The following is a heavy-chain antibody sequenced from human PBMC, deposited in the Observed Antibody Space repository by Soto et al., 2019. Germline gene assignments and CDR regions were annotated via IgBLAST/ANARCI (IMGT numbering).Heavy chain of an antibody. CDR1: GGTFSSYA. CDR2: INPSGGST. CDR3: AIYVDTAMVTGDY. J-gene: IGHJ4*02. V-gene: IGHV1-46*01. Sequence: ASVKVSCKASGGTFSSYAISWVRQAPGQGLEWMGIINPSGGSTSYAQKFQGRVTMTRDTSTSTVYMELSSLRSEDTAVYYCAIYVDTAMVTGDYWGQGTLVTVSS. D-gene: IGHD5-18*01.